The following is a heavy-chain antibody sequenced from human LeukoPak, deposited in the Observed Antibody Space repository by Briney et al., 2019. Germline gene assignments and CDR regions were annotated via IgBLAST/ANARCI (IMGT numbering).Heavy chain of an antibody. Sequence: SETLSLTCTVSGGSISSSSYYWGWIRQPPGKGLEWIGSIHYSGSTNYNPSLKSRVTISVDTSKNQFSLKLSSVTAADTAVYYCARSGGLRIVAVAGADAFDIWGQGTMVTVSS. J-gene: IGHJ3*02. CDR1: GGSISSSSYY. CDR3: ARSGGLRIVAVAGADAFDI. D-gene: IGHD6-19*01. V-gene: IGHV4-39*07. CDR2: IHYSGST.